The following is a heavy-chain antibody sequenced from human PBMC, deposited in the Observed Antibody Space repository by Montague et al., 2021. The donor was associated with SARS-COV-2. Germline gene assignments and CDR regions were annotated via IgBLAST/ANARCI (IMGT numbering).Heavy chain of an antibody. CDR2: IYYSGNT. J-gene: IGHJ4*02. V-gene: IGHV4-59*02. D-gene: IGHD6-13*01. CDR1: GGSASSYY. Sequence: SETLSLTCTVSGGSASSYYWSWIRQPPGKGLEWIGYIYYSGNTNYNPSLKSRGTISVDTSKNQISLKLSSMTAADTAVYYCARGESYSTSWYYFFDYWGQGTLVTVSS. CDR3: ARGESYSTSWYYFFDY.